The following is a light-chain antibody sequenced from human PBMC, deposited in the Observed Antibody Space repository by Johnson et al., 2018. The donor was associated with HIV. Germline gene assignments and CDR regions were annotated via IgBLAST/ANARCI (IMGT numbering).Light chain of an antibody. Sequence: QSVLTQPPSVSAAPGQRVNISCSGNISNIESYFVSWYQQLPGAAPTLLIYEDNKRPSGIPDRFSGSKSGATATLGITGLKTGDEADYYCGTWDSSLTSYVFGAGTKVTVL. V-gene: IGLV1-51*02. CDR2: EDN. J-gene: IGLJ1*01. CDR1: ISNIESYF. CDR3: GTWDSSLTSYV.